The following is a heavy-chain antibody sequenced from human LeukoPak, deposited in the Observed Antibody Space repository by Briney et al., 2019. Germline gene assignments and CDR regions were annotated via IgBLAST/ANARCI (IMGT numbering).Heavy chain of an antibody. D-gene: IGHD3-9*01. Sequence: PSETLSLTCTVSGGSISSSSYYWGWILQPPGKGLEWIGSIYYSGSTYYNPSLKSRVTISVDTSKNQFSLKLSSVTAADTAVYYCVRAEAGIRYFDWLACNAFDIWGQGTMVTVSS. V-gene: IGHV4-39*01. J-gene: IGHJ3*02. CDR2: IYYSGST. CDR3: VRAEAGIRYFDWLACNAFDI. CDR1: GGSISSSSYY.